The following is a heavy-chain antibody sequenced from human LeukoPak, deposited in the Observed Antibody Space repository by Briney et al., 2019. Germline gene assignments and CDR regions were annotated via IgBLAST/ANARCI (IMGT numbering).Heavy chain of an antibody. Sequence: GGSLRLSCAASGFMFDDYGMSWVRQAPGKGLEWVSGINWNGGRTGYADSVKGRFTISRDNAKNSLYLQMNSLRAEDTAVYYCARDLSTVTFNWFDPWGQGTLVTVSS. V-gene: IGHV3-20*04. CDR1: GFMFDDYG. CDR2: INWNGGRT. J-gene: IGHJ5*02. D-gene: IGHD4-17*01. CDR3: ARDLSTVTFNWFDP.